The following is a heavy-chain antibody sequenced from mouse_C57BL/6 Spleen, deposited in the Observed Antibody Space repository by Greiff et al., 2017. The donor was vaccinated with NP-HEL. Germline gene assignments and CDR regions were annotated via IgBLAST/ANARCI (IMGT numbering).Heavy chain of an antibody. J-gene: IGHJ3*01. V-gene: IGHV1-55*01. CDR1: GYTFTSYW. CDR2: IYPGSGST. D-gene: IGHD5-1-1*01. CDR3: ARRRGHTSTFAY. Sequence: QVQLQQPGAELVKPGASVKMSCKASGYTFTSYWITWVKQRPGQGLEWIGDIYPGSGSTNYNEKFKSKATLTVDTSSSTAYMQLSSLTSEDSAVYYCARRRGHTSTFAYWGQGTLVTVSA.